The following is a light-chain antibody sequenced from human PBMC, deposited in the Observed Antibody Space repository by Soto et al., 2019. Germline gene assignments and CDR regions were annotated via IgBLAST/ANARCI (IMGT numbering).Light chain of an antibody. Sequence: AIQLTQSPSSLSASVGDRVTITCRASQGISSALAWYQQKPGKAPKLLIYDASSLESGVPSRFSGSGSGTDFTLTISSLQTEDFANYYCQQLKTFGGGTKVEIK. CDR2: DAS. J-gene: IGKJ4*01. CDR1: QGISSA. CDR3: QQLKT. V-gene: IGKV1-13*02.